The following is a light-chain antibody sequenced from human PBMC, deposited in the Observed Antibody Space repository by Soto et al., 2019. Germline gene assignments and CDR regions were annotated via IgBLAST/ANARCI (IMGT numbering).Light chain of an antibody. J-gene: IGLJ1*01. CDR1: SSNIGSNT. V-gene: IGLV1-44*01. Sequence: QSVLTQPPSASGTPGQRGTISCSGSSSNIGSNTVNWYQQLPGTAPKPLNYNNNQRPSGVPDRFSGSKSGTSASLAISGLQSEDEADYYCAAWDDSLNGLVFGTGTKLTVL. CDR2: NNN. CDR3: AAWDDSLNGLV.